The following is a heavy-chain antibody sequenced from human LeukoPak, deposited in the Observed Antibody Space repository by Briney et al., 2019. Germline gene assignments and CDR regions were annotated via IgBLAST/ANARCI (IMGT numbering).Heavy chain of an antibody. J-gene: IGHJ4*02. CDR1: GFTFSSYG. D-gene: IGHD6-13*01. V-gene: IGHV3-33*01. CDR2: IWNDGSNE. CDR3: ARDREAAADLGY. Sequence: PGGSLRLSCAASGFTFSSYGMHWVRQAPGKGLELVAIIWNDGSNEYYADSVKGRFTISRDNSKNTLYLQMNSLRVEDMAVYYCARDREAAADLGYWGQGTLVTVSS.